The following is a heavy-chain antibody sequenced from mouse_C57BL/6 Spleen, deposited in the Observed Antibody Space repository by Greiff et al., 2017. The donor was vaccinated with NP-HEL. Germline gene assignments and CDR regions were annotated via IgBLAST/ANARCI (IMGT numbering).Heavy chain of an antibody. Sequence: VQRVESGAELVKPGASVKISCKASGYAFSSYWMNWVKQRPGKGLEWIGQIYPGDGDTNYNGKFKGKATLTADKSSSTAYMQLSSLTSEDSAVYFCARRDYYGNSYYAMDYWGQGTSVTVSS. CDR2: IYPGDGDT. CDR3: ARRDYYGNSYYAMDY. D-gene: IGHD2-1*01. V-gene: IGHV1-80*01. J-gene: IGHJ4*01. CDR1: GYAFSSYW.